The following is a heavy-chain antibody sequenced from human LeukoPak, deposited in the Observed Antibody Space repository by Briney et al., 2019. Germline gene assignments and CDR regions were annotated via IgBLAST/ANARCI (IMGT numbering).Heavy chain of an antibody. J-gene: IGHJ6*03. Sequence: PGGSLRLSCAAPGFTFSSYWMSWVRQAPGKGLEWVSNIKQDGSEKYYVDSVKGRFTISRDNAKNSLYLQMNSLRAEDTAVYYCAREFADFWSGYYVYYYYYYMDVWGKGTTVTVSS. CDR3: AREFADFWSGYYVYYYYYYMDV. V-gene: IGHV3-7*01. CDR2: IKQDGSEK. D-gene: IGHD3-3*01. CDR1: GFTFSSYW.